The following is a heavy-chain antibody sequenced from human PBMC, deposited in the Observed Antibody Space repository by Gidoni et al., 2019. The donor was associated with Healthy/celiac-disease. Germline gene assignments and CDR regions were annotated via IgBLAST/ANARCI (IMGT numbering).Heavy chain of an antibody. CDR2: INHSGST. CDR1: GGSFSGYY. Sequence: QVQLQQWGAGLLKPSETLSLTCAVYGGSFSGYYWSWIRQPPGKGLEWIGEINHSGSTTYNPALKSRVTRSVDTSKNQFSLKLSSVTAADTAVYYCARARYITCSGGSCRGHWFDPWGQGTLVTVSS. J-gene: IGHJ5*02. CDR3: ARARYITCSGGSCRGHWFDP. D-gene: IGHD2-15*01. V-gene: IGHV4-34*01.